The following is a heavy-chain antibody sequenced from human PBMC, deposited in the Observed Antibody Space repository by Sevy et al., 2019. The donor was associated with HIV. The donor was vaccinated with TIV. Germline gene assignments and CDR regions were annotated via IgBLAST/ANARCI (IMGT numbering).Heavy chain of an antibody. CDR3: AKLGGAVAGFFDY. V-gene: IGHV3-23*01. CDR1: GFTFSSYA. D-gene: IGHD6-19*01. CDR2: ISGSGCST. J-gene: IGHJ4*02. Sequence: GGSLRLSCAASGFTFSSYAMSWVRQAPGKGLEWVSAISGSGCSTYYADSVKGRFTISRDNSKNTLYLQMNSLRAEDTAVYYCAKLGGAVAGFFDYSGQRTMVTVSS.